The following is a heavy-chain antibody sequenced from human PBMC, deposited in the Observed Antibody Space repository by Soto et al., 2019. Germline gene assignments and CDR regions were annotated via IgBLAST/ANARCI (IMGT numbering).Heavy chain of an antibody. D-gene: IGHD4-17*01. CDR2: INHSGST. Sequence: QVQLQQWGAGLLKPSETLSLTCAVYGGSFSGYYWSWIRQPPGKGLECIGEINHSGSTNYNPSLKSRVTISVDASKNQFSLKLSSVTAADTGVYYCARSYGGNSGTFDFWGQGTLVTVSS. V-gene: IGHV4-34*01. CDR3: ARSYGGNSGTFDF. J-gene: IGHJ4*02. CDR1: GGSFSGYY.